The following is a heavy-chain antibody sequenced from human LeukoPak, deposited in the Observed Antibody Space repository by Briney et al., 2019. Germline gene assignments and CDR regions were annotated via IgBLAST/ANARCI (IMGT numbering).Heavy chain of an antibody. D-gene: IGHD2-2*01. V-gene: IGHV1-2*02. J-gene: IGHJ4*02. Sequence: ASVKVSCKASGYTFTGYYMHWVRQAPGQGLEWMGWINPNSGGTNYAQKFQGRVTMTRDTSISTAYMELSRLRSDDTAVYYCARDALVAVPAAPDDYWGQGTLVTVSS. CDR2: INPNSGGT. CDR1: GYTFTGYY. CDR3: ARDALVAVPAAPDDY.